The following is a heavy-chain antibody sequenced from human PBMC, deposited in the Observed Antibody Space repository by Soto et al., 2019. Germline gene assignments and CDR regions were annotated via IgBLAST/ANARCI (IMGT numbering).Heavy chain of an antibody. Sequence: GGSLRLSCAASGFTFSSYAMSWVRQAPGKGLEWVSAISGSGGSTYYADSVKGRFTISRDNSKNTLYLQMNSLRAEDTAVYYCAKDYFYVVAPYYYDSSGYVTNDYWGQGTLVTVSS. CDR2: ISGSGGST. D-gene: IGHD3-22*01. V-gene: IGHV3-23*01. J-gene: IGHJ4*02. CDR3: AKDYFYVVAPYYYDSSGYVTNDY. CDR1: GFTFSSYA.